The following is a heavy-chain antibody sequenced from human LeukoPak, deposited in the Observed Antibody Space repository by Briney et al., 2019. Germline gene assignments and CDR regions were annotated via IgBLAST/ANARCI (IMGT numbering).Heavy chain of an antibody. J-gene: IGHJ4*02. CDR3: ARSNYYDSSGYPFDY. CDR1: GYTFTGYY. V-gene: IGHV1-2*02. D-gene: IGHD3-22*01. CDR2: INPNSGGT. Sequence: ASVKVSCKASGYTFTGYYMHWVRQAPGQGLEWMGWINPNSGGTNYAQKFQGRVTMTRDTSTSTAYMELSRLRSDDTAVYYCARSNYYDSSGYPFDYWGQGTLVTVSS.